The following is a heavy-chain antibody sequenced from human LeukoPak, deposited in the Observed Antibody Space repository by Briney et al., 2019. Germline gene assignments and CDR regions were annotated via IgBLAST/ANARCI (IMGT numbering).Heavy chain of an antibody. CDR2: IYYSGST. D-gene: IGHD3-22*01. J-gene: IGHJ6*03. CDR1: GFTFSSYG. Sequence: GTLRLSCAASGFTFSSYGMSWVRQPPGKGLEWIGSIYYSGSTYYNPSLKSRVTISVDTSKNQFSLKLSSVTAADTAVYYCARSTYYYDSSGSPYYMDVWGKGTTVTVSS. CDR3: ARSTYYYDSSGSPYYMDV. V-gene: IGHV4-38-2*01.